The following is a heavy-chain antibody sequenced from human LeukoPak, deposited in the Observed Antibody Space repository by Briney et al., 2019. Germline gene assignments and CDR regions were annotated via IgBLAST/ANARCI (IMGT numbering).Heavy chain of an antibody. CDR3: ARDRGPYYDSSGQSDY. D-gene: IGHD3-22*01. CDR1: GFTFSSYS. J-gene: IGHJ4*02. CDR2: ISSSSSYI. Sequence: GGSLRLSCAASGFTFSSYSMNWVRQAPGKGPEWVSSISSSSSYIYYADSVKGRFTISRDNAKNSLYLQMNSLRAEDTAVYYCARDRGPYYDSSGQSDYWGQGTLVTVSS. V-gene: IGHV3-21*01.